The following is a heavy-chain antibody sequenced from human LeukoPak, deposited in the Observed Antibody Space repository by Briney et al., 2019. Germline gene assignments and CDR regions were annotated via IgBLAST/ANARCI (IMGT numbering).Heavy chain of an antibody. CDR1: GFTFSSYA. CDR2: ISYDGSNK. D-gene: IGHD6-13*01. Sequence: AGGSLRLSCAASGFTFSSYAMHWGRQAPGKGLEGVAVISYDGSNKYYADSVKGRFTISRDNSKNTLYLQMNSLRAEDTAVYYCARQTTAGTSFDVWGQGTSVTVSS. J-gene: IGHJ6*02. CDR3: ARQTTAGTSFDV. V-gene: IGHV3-30-3*01.